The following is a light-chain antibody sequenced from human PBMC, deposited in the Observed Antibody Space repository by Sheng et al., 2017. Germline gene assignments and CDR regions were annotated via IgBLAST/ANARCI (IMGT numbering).Light chain of an antibody. Sequence: AIRITQSPSSLSASTGDRVTITCRASQGISSYLAWYQQKPGKAPKLLIYAASTLQSGVPSRFSGSGSGTAFTLTISSLQPEDFATYYCQQSYTTPRFSFGQGTKLEIK. V-gene: IGKV1-8*01. J-gene: IGKJ2*03. CDR3: QQSYTTPRFS. CDR1: QGISSY. CDR2: AAS.